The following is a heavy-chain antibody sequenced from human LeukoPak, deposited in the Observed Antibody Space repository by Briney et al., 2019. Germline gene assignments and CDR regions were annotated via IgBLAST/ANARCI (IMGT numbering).Heavy chain of an antibody. J-gene: IGHJ5*02. Sequence: SVKVSCKASGGTFSSYAISWVRQAPGQGLEWMGGIIPIFGTANYAQKFQGRVTITADESTGTAYMELSSLRSEDTAVYYCARDRCSGGSCYPVDPWGQGTLVTVSS. D-gene: IGHD2-15*01. CDR3: ARDRCSGGSCYPVDP. CDR1: GGTFSSYA. CDR2: IIPIFGTA. V-gene: IGHV1-69*13.